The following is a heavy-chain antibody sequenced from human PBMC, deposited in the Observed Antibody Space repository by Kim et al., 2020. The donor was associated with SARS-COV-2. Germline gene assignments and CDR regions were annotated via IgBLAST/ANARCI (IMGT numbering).Heavy chain of an antibody. CDR3: ARVGQQLVGGAFDI. D-gene: IGHD6-13*01. J-gene: IGHJ3*02. Sequence: AQKFQGRVTITADESTSTADMGLSSLRAEDTAVYYCARVGQQLVGGAFDIWGQGTMVTVSS. V-gene: IGHV1-69*01.